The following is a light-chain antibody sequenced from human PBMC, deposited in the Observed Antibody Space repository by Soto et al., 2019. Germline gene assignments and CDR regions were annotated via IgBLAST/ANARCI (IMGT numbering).Light chain of an antibody. J-gene: IGLJ1*01. CDR3: QAYDNSLTYV. CDR1: SSNIGAGYD. CDR2: ANN. V-gene: IGLV1-40*01. Sequence: QSALTQPPSVSGSPGQRVTISCTWISSNIGAGYDVHWYRQVPGTAPKLLIYANNNRPSGVPDRFSGSNSGTSASLAITGLQAEDEADYYCQAYDNSLTYVFGTGTKVTVL.